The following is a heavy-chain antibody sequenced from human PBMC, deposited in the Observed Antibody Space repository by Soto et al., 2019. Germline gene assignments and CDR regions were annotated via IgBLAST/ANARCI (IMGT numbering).Heavy chain of an antibody. J-gene: IGHJ4*02. D-gene: IGHD6-19*01. CDR3: AHLLPFAVAGDY. V-gene: IGHV2-5*01. CDR2: IYWNDDK. CDR1: GFSLSTSGVG. Sequence: SGPTLVKPTQTLTLTCTFSGFSLSTSGVGVGWIRQPPGKALEWLALIYWNDDKRYSPSLKSRLTITKDTSKNQVVLTMTNMDPVDTATYYCAHLLPFAVAGDYWGQGTLVTVSS.